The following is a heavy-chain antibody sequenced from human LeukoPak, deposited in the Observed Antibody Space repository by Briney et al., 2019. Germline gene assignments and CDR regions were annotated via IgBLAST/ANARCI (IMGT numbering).Heavy chain of an antibody. D-gene: IGHD6-6*01. CDR1: GFTFSSYA. V-gene: IGHV3-23*01. CDR3: AKDRVGSSSSAEYFQH. J-gene: IGHJ1*01. CDR2: ISGSGGST. Sequence: PGGSLRLSCAASGFTFSSYAMSWVRQAPGKGLEWVSAISGSGGSTYYADSVKGRFTISRDNSKNTLYLQMNSLRAEDTAVYYCAKDRVGSSSSAEYFQHWGQGTLVTVSS.